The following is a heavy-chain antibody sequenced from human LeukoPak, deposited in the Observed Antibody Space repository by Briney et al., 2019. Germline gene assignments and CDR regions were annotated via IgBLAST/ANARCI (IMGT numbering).Heavy chain of an antibody. Sequence: SETLSLTCTVSGGSISSGDYYWSWIRQPPGKGLEWIGYIYYSGSTYYNPSLKSRVTISVDTSKNQLSLKLSSVTAADTAVYYCARTRITMVRGSYYNFWFDPWGQGTLVTVSS. CDR2: IYYSGST. D-gene: IGHD3-10*01. CDR3: ARTRITMVRGSYYNFWFDP. J-gene: IGHJ5*02. V-gene: IGHV4-30-4*01. CDR1: GGSISSGDYY.